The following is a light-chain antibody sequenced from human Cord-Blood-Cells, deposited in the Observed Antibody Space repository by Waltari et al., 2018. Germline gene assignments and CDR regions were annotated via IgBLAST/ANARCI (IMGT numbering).Light chain of an antibody. Sequence: DIQMTQSPSSLSASVGDRVTITCQASQDISNYLNWYQQKPGKAPKLLIYDASNLEKGVPSRFSGSGSWTDFTFTISSLQPEDIATYYCQQYVISLLTFGGGTKVEIK. CDR3: QQYVISLLT. CDR2: DAS. J-gene: IGKJ4*01. V-gene: IGKV1-33*01. CDR1: QDISNY.